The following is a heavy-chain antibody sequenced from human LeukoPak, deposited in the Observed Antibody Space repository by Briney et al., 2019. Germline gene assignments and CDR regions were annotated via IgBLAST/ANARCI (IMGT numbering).Heavy chain of an antibody. J-gene: IGHJ4*02. Sequence: ASVKVSCKASGYTFTSYGISWVRPAPGQGLEWMGWISAYNGNTNYAQKLQGRVTMTTDTSTSTAYMEPRSLRSDDTAVYYCAREQFWSGYYSNLHFDYWGQGTLVTVSS. CDR1: GYTFTSYG. CDR3: AREQFWSGYYSNLHFDY. CDR2: ISAYNGNT. V-gene: IGHV1-18*01. D-gene: IGHD3-3*01.